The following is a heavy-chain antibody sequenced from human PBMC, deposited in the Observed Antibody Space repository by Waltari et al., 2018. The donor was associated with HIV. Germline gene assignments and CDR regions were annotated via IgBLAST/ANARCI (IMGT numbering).Heavy chain of an antibody. J-gene: IGHJ3*02. CDR1: GFTFDDYA. V-gene: IGHV3-43D*03. D-gene: IGHD4-17*01. CDR2: ISWDGGST. Sequence: EVQLVESGGVVVQPGGSLRLYCVAFGFTFDDYAMHWVRQASGKGLEWVSLISWDGGSTYYADSVKGRFTISRDNSKNSLYLQMNSLRAEDTALYYCSTYGDSEAFDIWGQGTMVTVSS. CDR3: STYGDSEAFDI.